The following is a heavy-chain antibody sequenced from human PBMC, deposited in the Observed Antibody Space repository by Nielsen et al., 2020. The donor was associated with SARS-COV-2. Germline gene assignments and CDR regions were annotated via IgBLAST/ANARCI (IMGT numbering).Heavy chain of an antibody. CDR2: IYSGGST. Sequence: GESLKISCAASGFTFSDYYMSWVRQAPGKGLEWVSVIYSGGSTYYADSVKGRFTISRDNSKNTLYLQMNSLRAEDTAVYYCVGRMPRSYFDYWGQGTLVTVSS. CDR3: VGRMPRSYFDY. J-gene: IGHJ4*02. CDR1: GFTFSDYY. D-gene: IGHD2-2*01. V-gene: IGHV3-53*01.